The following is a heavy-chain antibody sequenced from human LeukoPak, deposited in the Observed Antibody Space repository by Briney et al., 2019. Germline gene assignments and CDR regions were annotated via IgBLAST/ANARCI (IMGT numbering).Heavy chain of an antibody. Sequence: PGGSLGLSCAASGFTVSSNYMSWVRQAPGKGLEWVSVIYSGGSTYYADSVKGRFTISRDNSKNTLYLQMNSLRAEDTAVYYCARQYSSSPGRYYYYYMDVWGKGTTVTVSS. J-gene: IGHJ6*03. CDR2: IYSGGST. CDR1: GFTVSSNY. D-gene: IGHD6-6*01. CDR3: ARQYSSSPGRYYYYYMDV. V-gene: IGHV3-66*02.